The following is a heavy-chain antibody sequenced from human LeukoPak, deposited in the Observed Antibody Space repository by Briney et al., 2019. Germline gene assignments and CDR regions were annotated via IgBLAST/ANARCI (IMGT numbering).Heavy chain of an antibody. D-gene: IGHD6-19*01. CDR2: IWYDGSNK. Sequence: GRSLRLSCAASGFTFSSYGMHWVRQAPGKGLEWVAVIWYDGSNKYYADSVKGRFTTSRDNSKNTLYLQMNSLRAEDTAVYYCARANIAVAGTYYYYYGMDVWGQGTTVTVSS. J-gene: IGHJ6*02. CDR1: GFTFSSYG. V-gene: IGHV3-33*08. CDR3: ARANIAVAGTYYYYYGMDV.